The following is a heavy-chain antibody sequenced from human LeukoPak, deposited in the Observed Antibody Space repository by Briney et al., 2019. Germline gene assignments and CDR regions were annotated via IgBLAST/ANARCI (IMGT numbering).Heavy chain of an antibody. V-gene: IGHV3-30*03. CDR2: IAYGGAYT. D-gene: IGHD2/OR15-2a*01. CDR3: ARNKAITAFFGMDV. CDR1: GFTFSDYA. J-gene: IGHJ6*02. Sequence: GGSLRLSCAASGFTFSDYAMHWVRQAPGKGLEWVAVIAYGGAYTHHADSLKGRFTISRDNSRDTLYLQINSLRPEDTALYYCARNKAITAFFGMDVWGQGTTIIVSS.